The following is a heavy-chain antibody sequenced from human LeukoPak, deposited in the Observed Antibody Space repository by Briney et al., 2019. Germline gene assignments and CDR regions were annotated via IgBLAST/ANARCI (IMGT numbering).Heavy chain of an antibody. CDR1: GYTFTVYY. CDR2: INPNSGGT. CDR3: ARVAYGNNATPFDH. D-gene: IGHD4-11*01. V-gene: IGHV1-2*06. J-gene: IGHJ4*02. Sequence: GASVKVSCKTSGYTFTVYYIHWVRQAPGQGPEWMGRINPNSGGTDPAQKFQGRGTMTRDTSITTAYMELSRLTSDDTAVYYCARVAYGNNATPFDHWGQGTLVIVSS.